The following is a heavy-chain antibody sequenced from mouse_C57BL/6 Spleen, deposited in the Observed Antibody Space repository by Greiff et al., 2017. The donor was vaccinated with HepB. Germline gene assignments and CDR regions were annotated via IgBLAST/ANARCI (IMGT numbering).Heavy chain of an antibody. CDR1: GFTFSSYA. CDR2: ISSGGDYI. Sequence: EVKLVESGEGLVKPGGSLKLSCAASGFTFSSYAMSWVRQTPEKRLEWVAYISSGGDYIYYADTVKGRFTISRDNARNTLYLQMSSLKSEDTAMYYCTRGEVTEGYAMDYWGQGTSVTVSS. J-gene: IGHJ4*01. CDR3: TRGEVTEGYAMDY. V-gene: IGHV5-9-1*02. D-gene: IGHD2-13*01.